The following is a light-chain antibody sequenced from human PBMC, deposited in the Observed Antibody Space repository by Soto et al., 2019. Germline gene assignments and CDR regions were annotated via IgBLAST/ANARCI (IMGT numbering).Light chain of an antibody. V-gene: IGKV3-11*01. J-gene: IGKJ2*01. Sequence: IVLTQSPATLSLSPGERATLSCRASQSVSSHLAWYQQKRGQAPRLLIYDAFNRATGIPARFSGSGSGTDFTLTISSLEPEDFAVYYCQQRSNWPRTFGQGTKLEIK. CDR1: QSVSSH. CDR2: DAF. CDR3: QQRSNWPRT.